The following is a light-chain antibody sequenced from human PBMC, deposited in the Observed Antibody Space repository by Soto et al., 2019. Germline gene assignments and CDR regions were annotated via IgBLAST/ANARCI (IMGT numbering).Light chain of an antibody. CDR2: GAS. Sequence: EIVLTQSPGTLSLSPGERATLSCRASQSVSSSYLAWYQQKPGQAPRLLIYGASSRATGIPDRFSGSGSGTDFTLTSSRMEPEDFAVYYCQQSGRSSYTFGQGTKLEIK. V-gene: IGKV3-20*01. CDR3: QQSGRSSYT. J-gene: IGKJ2*01. CDR1: QSVSSSY.